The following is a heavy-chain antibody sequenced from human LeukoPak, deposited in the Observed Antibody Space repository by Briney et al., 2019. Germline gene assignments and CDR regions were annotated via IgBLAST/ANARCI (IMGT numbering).Heavy chain of an antibody. D-gene: IGHD6-13*01. CDR1: GFTFSSYA. CDR2: ISYDGSNK. V-gene: IGHV3-30*04. CDR3: ARESDGRYYYYMDV. Sequence: GGSLRLSCAASGFTFSSYAMHWVRQAPGKGLEWVAVISYDGSNKYYADSVKGRFTISRDNSKNTLYLQMNSLRAEDTAVYYCARESDGRYYYYMDVWGKGTTVTVSS. J-gene: IGHJ6*03.